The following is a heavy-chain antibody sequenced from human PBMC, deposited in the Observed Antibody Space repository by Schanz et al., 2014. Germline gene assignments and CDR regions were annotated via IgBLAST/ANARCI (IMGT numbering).Heavy chain of an antibody. CDR3: ARGGPAYYFDD. Sequence: EVQLLESGGGLVQPGGSLRLSCAASGFSVGNKYMNWVRQAPGKGLEWVSFIYIGGNTYYADSVKGRFTISRDNSKNTVYIQMNSLRAEDTAVYYCARGGPAYYFDDGGQGTLVTVSS. J-gene: IGHJ4*02. CDR1: GFSVGNKY. V-gene: IGHV3-66*01. CDR2: IYIGGNT.